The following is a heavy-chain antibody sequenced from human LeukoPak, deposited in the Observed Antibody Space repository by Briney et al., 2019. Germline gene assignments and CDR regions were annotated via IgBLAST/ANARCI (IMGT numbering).Heavy chain of an antibody. CDR3: ARRPNWWGPTYFDY. CDR1: GYTFTNYD. J-gene: IGHJ4*02. D-gene: IGHD2-8*02. V-gene: IGHV1-69*05. Sequence: SVKVSCKASGYTFTNYDINWVRQAPGQGLEWMGGIIPIFGTANYAQKFQGRVTITTDESTSTAYMELSSLRSEDTAVYYCARRPNWWGPTYFDYWGQGTLVTVSS. CDR2: IIPIFGTA.